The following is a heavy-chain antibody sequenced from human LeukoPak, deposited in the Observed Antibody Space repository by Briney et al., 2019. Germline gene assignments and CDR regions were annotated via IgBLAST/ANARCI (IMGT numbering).Heavy chain of an antibody. CDR2: ISTSGSS. CDR3: AGDRVSWHYFDY. Sequence: SETLSLTCTVSGGSISPYYWSFIRQPAGKGLEWIGRISTSGSSKYNPSLESRVTMPVDTSKNQFSLKVTSVTAADTAMYYCAGDRVSWHYFDYWGQGTLLTVSS. V-gene: IGHV4-4*07. J-gene: IGHJ4*02. CDR1: GGSISPYY. D-gene: IGHD5/OR15-5a*01.